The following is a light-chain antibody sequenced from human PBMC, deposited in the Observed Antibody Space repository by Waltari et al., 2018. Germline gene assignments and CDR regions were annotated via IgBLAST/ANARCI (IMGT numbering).Light chain of an antibody. J-gene: IGLJ2*01. CDR2: TDN. Sequence: QSVLTQPPSASGTPGQRVAISCSGSSSNIGSNYVYWYQQLPGTAPKLHIYTDNQRPSGVPDRFSDSKSGTSTSLAISGLRSEDEADYYCAAWDDSVSAMVFGGGTKLTVL. CDR3: AAWDDSVSAMV. V-gene: IGLV1-47*02. CDR1: SSNIGSNY.